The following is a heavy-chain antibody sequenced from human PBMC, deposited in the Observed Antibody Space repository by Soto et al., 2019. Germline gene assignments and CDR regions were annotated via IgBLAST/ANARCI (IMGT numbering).Heavy chain of an antibody. D-gene: IGHD3-16*02. CDR3: ASSTLITFGGVIGPGYGMDV. J-gene: IGHJ6*02. Sequence: VNVSCKASGGTFSSYAISWVRQAPGQGLEWMGGIIPIFGTANYAQKFQGRVTITADESTSTAYMELSSLRSEDTAVYYCASSTLITFGGVIGPGYGMDVWGQGTTVTVSS. CDR1: GGTFSSYA. V-gene: IGHV1-69*01. CDR2: IIPIFGTA.